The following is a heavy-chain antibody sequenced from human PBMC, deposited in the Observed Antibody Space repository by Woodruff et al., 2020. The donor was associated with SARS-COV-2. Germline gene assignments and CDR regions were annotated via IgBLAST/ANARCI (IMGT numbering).Heavy chain of an antibody. CDR3: AKDIYAHSSGWYAVDY. Sequence: DSVKGRFTISRDNSKNSLYLQMNSLRAEDTALYYCAKDIYAHSSGWYAVDYWGQGTLVTVSS. D-gene: IGHD6-19*01. J-gene: IGHJ4*02. V-gene: IGHV3-43D*03.